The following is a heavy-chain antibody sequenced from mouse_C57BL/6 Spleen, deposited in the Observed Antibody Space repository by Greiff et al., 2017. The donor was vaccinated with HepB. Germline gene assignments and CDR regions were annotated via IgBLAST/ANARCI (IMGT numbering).Heavy chain of an antibody. J-gene: IGHJ2*01. CDR2: ISYDGSN. Sequence: EVKLQESGPGLVKPSQSLSLTCSVTGYSITSGYYWNWIRQFPGNKLEWMGYISYDGSNNYNPSLKNRISITRDTSKNQFFLKLNSVTTEDTATYYCASLIYYYGRAYYFDYWGQGTTLTVSS. CDR1: GYSITSGYY. CDR3: ASLIYYYGRAYYFDY. V-gene: IGHV3-6*01. D-gene: IGHD1-1*01.